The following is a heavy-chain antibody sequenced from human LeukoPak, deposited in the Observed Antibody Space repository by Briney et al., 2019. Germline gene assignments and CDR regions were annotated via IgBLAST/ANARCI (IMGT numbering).Heavy chain of an antibody. V-gene: IGHV1-2*02. J-gene: IGHJ4*02. Sequence: ASVNVSFMASGYTFTCYYIHWVRQAPGQGLEWMGWINPNSGGTNYAQKFQGRVTMTRDRSINTAYMDLRSLTYDDTAVYYCARDKPAEAALDFWGQGTLVTVSS. CDR1: GYTFTCYY. CDR2: INPNSGGT. CDR3: ARDKPAEAALDF.